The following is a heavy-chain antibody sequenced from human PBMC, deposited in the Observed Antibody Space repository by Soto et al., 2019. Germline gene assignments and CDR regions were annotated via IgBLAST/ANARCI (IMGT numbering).Heavy chain of an antibody. CDR3: ARHKPHRFLERLTLPSTGYYYGMDV. CDR1: GYTFTSYG. V-gene: IGHV1-18*01. D-gene: IGHD3-3*01. CDR2: ISAYNGNT. J-gene: IGHJ6*02. Sequence: ASVKVSCKASGYTFTSYGISWVRQAPGQGLEWMGWISAYNGNTNYAQKLQGRVTMTTDTSTSTAYMELRSLRSDDTAVYYCARHKPHRFLERLTLPSTGYYYGMDVWGQGTTVTVSS.